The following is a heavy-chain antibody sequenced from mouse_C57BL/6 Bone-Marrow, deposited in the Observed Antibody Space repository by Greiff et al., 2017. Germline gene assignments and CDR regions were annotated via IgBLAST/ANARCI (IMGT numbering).Heavy chain of an antibody. V-gene: IGHV1-50*01. J-gene: IGHJ1*03. Sequence: VPLQPPGAELVKPGASVKLSCQGSCYTLTSYWVQGGKKRPGQGLEWIVEIDPSDSYTNYNQKFKGKATLTVDTSSSTAYMQLSSLTSEDSAVYYCARDIITTVVATPYWYFDVWGTGTTVTVSS. D-gene: IGHD1-1*01. CDR1: CYTLTSYW. CDR3: ARDIITTVVATPYWYFDV. CDR2: IDPSDSYT.